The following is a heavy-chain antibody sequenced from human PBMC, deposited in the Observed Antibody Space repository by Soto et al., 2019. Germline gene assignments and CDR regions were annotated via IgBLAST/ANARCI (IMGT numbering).Heavy chain of an antibody. CDR1: GYTFTSYY. V-gene: IGHV1-46*01. J-gene: IGHJ3*02. CDR2: INPSGGST. Sequence: GASVKVSCKASGYTFTSYYMHWVRQAPGQGLEWMGIINPSGGSTSYAQKFQGRVTMTRDTSTSTVYMELSSLRSEDTAVYYCARDLPNYDSSGDAFDIWGQGTMVTVSS. D-gene: IGHD3-22*01. CDR3: ARDLPNYDSSGDAFDI.